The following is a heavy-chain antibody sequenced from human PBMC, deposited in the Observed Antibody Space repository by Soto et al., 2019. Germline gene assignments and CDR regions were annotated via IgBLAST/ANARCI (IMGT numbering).Heavy chain of an antibody. Sequence: QVQLVESGGGVVQPGRSLRLSCAASGFTFSSYGMHWVRQAPGKGLEWVAVISYDGSNKYYADSVKGRFTISRDNSKNTLYLQMNSLRAEDTAVYYCAKDPGYSSGWADYWGQGTLVTVSS. CDR1: GFTFSSYG. V-gene: IGHV3-30*18. D-gene: IGHD6-19*01. CDR3: AKDPGYSSGWADY. J-gene: IGHJ4*02. CDR2: ISYDGSNK.